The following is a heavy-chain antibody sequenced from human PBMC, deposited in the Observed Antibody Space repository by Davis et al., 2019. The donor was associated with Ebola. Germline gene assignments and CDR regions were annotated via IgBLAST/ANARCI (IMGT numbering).Heavy chain of an antibody. Sequence: PGGSLRLSCQGSGYTFMNYWIGWVRQMPGKGPEWMGIIYPGDSDTKYSPSFQGQVTISADKSLRTAYLQWTSLKASDTAMYYCARTTSSIAVAGADYWGQGTLVTVSS. J-gene: IGHJ4*02. V-gene: IGHV5-51*01. D-gene: IGHD6-19*01. CDR3: ARTTSSIAVAGADY. CDR2: IYPGDSDT. CDR1: GYTFMNYW.